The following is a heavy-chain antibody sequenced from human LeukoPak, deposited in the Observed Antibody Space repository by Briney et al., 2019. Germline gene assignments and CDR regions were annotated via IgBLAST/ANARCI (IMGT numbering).Heavy chain of an antibody. D-gene: IGHD3-22*01. V-gene: IGHV1-2*02. CDR2: INPNSGGT. CDR3: ARDPVSGNYYDSSGIDY. J-gene: IGHJ4*02. CDR1: GYTFTGYY. Sequence: ASVKVSCKASGYTFTGYYMHWVRQAPGQGLEWMVWINPNSGGTNYAQKFQGRVTMTRDTSISTAYMELSRLRSDDTAVYYCARDPVSGNYYDSSGIDYWGQGTLVTVSS.